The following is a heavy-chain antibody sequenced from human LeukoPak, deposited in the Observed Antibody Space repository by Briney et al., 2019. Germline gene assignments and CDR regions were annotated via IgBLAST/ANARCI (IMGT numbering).Heavy chain of an antibody. V-gene: IGHV3-23*01. D-gene: IGHD3-10*01. CDR2: ISGSGGRT. Sequence: GGSLRLSCAASGFTFSSYAMSWVRQAPGKGLEWVSAISGSGGRTYYADSVKGRFTISRDNYKNTLYLQMNSLRAEDTAVYYCAKDPYRSGSYYDYFDYWGEGTLVSVSS. CDR3: AKDPYRSGSYYDYFDY. CDR1: GFTFSSYA. J-gene: IGHJ4*02.